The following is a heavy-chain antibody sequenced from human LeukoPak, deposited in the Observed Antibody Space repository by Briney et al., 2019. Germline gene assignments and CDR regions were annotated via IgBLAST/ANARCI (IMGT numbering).Heavy chain of an antibody. Sequence: GASVKVSCKASGCTFTSYDINWVRQATGQGLEWMGRIIPILGIANYAQKFQGRVTITADKSTSTAYMELSSLRSEDTAVYYCARDFGYDILTGLDDYGMDVWGQGTTVTVSS. V-gene: IGHV1-69*04. J-gene: IGHJ6*02. D-gene: IGHD3-9*01. CDR1: GCTFTSYD. CDR2: IIPILGIA. CDR3: ARDFGYDILTGLDDYGMDV.